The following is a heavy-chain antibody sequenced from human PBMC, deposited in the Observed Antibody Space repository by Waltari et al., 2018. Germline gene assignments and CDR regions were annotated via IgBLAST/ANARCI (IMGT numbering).Heavy chain of an antibody. CDR1: GFTFDDYA. Sequence: EVQLVESGGGLVQPGRSLRLSCAASGFTFDDYAMHWVRQAPGKGLEWVSGISWNSGSIGYADSVKGRFTVSRDNSKNTVYLQINSLRAEDTATYYCVKDRPDWPIDYWGQGTLVTVSS. J-gene: IGHJ4*02. CDR2: ISWNSGSI. CDR3: VKDRPDWPIDY. D-gene: IGHD3-9*01. V-gene: IGHV3-9*01.